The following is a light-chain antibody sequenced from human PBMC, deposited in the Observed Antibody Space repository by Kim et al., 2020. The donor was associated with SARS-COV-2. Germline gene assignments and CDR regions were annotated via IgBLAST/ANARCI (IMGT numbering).Light chain of an antibody. CDR2: GKN. CDR1: SLRSYY. J-gene: IGLJ2*01. V-gene: IGLV3-19*01. Sequence: ALGPTVRITCQGYSLRSYYASWYQQKPGQAPVLVSYGKNNRPSGIPDRFSGSSSGNTASLTITGAQAEDEADYYCNSRDSSGNHVVFGGGTQLTVL. CDR3: NSRDSSGNHVV.